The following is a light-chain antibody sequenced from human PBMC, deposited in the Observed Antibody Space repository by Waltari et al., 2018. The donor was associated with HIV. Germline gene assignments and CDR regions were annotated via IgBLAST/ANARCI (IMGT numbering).Light chain of an antibody. CDR1: SSNLGNNY. J-gene: IGLJ1*01. Sequence: QSVLTQPPSVSGTPGPRVTISCSGRSSNLGNNYVHLYQQPPGMAPKLLIYRNNFRPSGVPDRFSGSKSGTSASLTISGLRSEDEGDYYCAAWDESLSGNVFGTGTKVPVL. CDR2: RNN. V-gene: IGLV1-47*01. CDR3: AAWDESLSGNV.